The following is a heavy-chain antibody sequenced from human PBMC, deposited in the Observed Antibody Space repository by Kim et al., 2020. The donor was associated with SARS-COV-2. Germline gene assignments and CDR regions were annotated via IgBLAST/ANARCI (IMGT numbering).Heavy chain of an antibody. CDR2: ISWNSGSI. Sequence: GGSLRLSCAASGFTFGDYAMHWVRQAPGKGLEWVSGISWNSGSIGYADSVKGRFTISRDNTKNSLYLQMNSLRAEDTALYYCAKAHGAAGTEEGYYFDYWGQGTLVNVSS. J-gene: IGHJ4*02. D-gene: IGHD1-1*01. CDR3: AKAHGAAGTEEGYYFDY. V-gene: IGHV3-9*01. CDR1: GFTFGDYA.